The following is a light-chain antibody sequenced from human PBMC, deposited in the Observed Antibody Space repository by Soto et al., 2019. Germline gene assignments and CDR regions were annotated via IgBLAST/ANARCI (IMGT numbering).Light chain of an antibody. V-gene: IGKV3-11*01. CDR1: QSVNIY. CDR2: DAS. CDR3: QQRCDWPLT. Sequence: EIVMTQSPATLSVSPGERATLSCRASQSVNIYLAWYQQKPGQAPRLLIYDASNRATGIPARFSGSGSATDFTLTISSLEPEDFAVYFCQQRCDWPLTFGGGTKVDIK. J-gene: IGKJ4*01.